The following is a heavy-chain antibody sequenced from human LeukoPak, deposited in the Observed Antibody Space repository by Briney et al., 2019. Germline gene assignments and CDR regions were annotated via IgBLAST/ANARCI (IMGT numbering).Heavy chain of an antibody. D-gene: IGHD3-3*01. CDR1: GGSFSGYY. Sequence: SGTPSLTCAVYGGSFSGYYWSWIRQPPGKGLEWIGEINHSGSTNYNPSLKSRVTISVDTSKNQFSLKLSSVTAADTAVYYCARKVTYYDFWSGYFSGNWFDPWGQGTLVTVSS. V-gene: IGHV4-34*01. CDR2: INHSGST. J-gene: IGHJ5*02. CDR3: ARKVTYYDFWSGYFSGNWFDP.